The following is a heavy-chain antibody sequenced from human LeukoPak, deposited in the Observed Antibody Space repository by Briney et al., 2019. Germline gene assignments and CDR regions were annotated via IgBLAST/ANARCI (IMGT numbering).Heavy chain of an antibody. D-gene: IGHD3/OR15-3a*01. V-gene: IGHV3-13*05. CDR3: ARRDWYSGAFDI. Sequence: GGSLSSPVQPLDSPSVATTCTGSAKLGKGLEWVSAIGTAGDPYYPGSVKGRFTISRENAKNSLYLQMNSLRAGDTAVYYCARRDWYSGAFDIWGQGTMVTVSS. CDR1: DSPSVATT. J-gene: IGHJ3*02. CDR2: IGTAGDP.